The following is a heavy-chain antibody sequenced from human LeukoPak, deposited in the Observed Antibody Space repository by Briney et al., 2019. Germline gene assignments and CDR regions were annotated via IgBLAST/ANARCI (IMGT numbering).Heavy chain of an antibody. D-gene: IGHD3-22*01. V-gene: IGHV4-34*01. CDR2: INHSGST. J-gene: IGHJ4*02. CDR1: GGSFSGYY. CDR3: ARWYYESSEHGDFDY. Sequence: SETLSLTCAVYGGSFSGYYWSWIRQPPGKGLEWIGEINHSGSTNYNPSLKSRVTISVDTSKNQFSLKLSSVTAADTAVYYCARWYYESSEHGDFDYWGQGTLVTVSS.